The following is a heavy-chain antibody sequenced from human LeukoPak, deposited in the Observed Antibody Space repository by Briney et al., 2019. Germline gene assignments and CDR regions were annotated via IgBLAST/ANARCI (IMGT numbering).Heavy chain of an antibody. CDR1: GGTFSSYT. CDR2: IIPILGIA. D-gene: IGHD6-19*01. V-gene: IGHV1-69*04. Sequence: ASVKVSCKASGGTFSSYTISWVRQVPGQGLEWMGRIIPILGIANYAQKFQGRVTITADKSTSTAYMELSSLRSEDTAVYYCAREGAVAGTGPYLWGRGTLVTVSS. J-gene: IGHJ2*01. CDR3: AREGAVAGTGPYL.